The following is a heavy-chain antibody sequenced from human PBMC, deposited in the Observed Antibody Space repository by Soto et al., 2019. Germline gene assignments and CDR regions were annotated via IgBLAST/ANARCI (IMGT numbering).Heavy chain of an antibody. V-gene: IGHV1-18*04. CDR2: ISAYNGNT. J-gene: IGHJ6*02. Sequence: ASVKVSCKASGYTFTSYGISWVRQAPGQGLEWMGWISAYNGNTNYAQKLQGRVTMTTDTSTSTAYMELRSLRSDDTAVYYCARFDGRAKVFYCMDDWGQRTTVTVSS. D-gene: IGHD1-20*01. CDR1: GYTFTSYG. CDR3: ARFDGRAKVFYCMDD.